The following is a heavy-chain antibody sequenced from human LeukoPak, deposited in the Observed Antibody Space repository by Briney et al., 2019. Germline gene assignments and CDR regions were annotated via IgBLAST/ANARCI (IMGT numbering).Heavy chain of an antibody. CDR2: IYHSGNT. Sequence: PSETLSLTCTVSGYSISSGYYWGWIRQPPGKGLEWIGSIYHSGNTYYNPSLKSRATISVDTSKNQFSLKLSSVTAADTAVYYCARDRGDSSGSIDYWGQGTLVTVSS. D-gene: IGHD3-22*01. CDR3: ARDRGDSSGSIDY. V-gene: IGHV4-38-2*02. J-gene: IGHJ4*02. CDR1: GYSISSGYY.